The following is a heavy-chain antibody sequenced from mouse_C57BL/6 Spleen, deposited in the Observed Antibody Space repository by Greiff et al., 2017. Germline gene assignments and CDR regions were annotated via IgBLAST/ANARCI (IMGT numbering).Heavy chain of an antibody. CDR3: ARTLLLLFDY. D-gene: IGHD1-1*01. Sequence: VQRVESGGGLVKPGGSLKLSCAASGFTFSSYTMSWVRQTPEKRLEWVATISGGGGNTYYPDSVKGRFTISRDNAKNTLYLQMSSLRSEDTALYYCARTLLLLFDYWGQGTTLTVSS. J-gene: IGHJ2*01. CDR2: ISGGGGNT. V-gene: IGHV5-9*01. CDR1: GFTFSSYT.